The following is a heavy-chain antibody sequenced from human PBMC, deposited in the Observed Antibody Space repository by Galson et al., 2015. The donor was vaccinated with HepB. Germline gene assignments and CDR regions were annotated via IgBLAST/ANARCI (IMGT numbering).Heavy chain of an antibody. CDR3: ARDLSQGSSYDAFDI. V-gene: IGHV1-69*04. D-gene: IGHD6-13*01. CDR1: GGTFSSYA. CDR2: IIPILGIA. J-gene: IGHJ3*02. Sequence: SVKVSCKASGGTFSSYAISWVRQAPGQGLEWMGRIIPILGIANYAQKFQGRVTITADKSTSTAYMELSSLRSEDTAVYYCARDLSQGSSYDAFDIWGQGTMVTVSS.